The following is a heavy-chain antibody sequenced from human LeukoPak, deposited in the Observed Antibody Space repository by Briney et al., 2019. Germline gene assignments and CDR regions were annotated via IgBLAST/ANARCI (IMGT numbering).Heavy chain of an antibody. CDR1: GFTFSSYE. V-gene: IGHV3-48*03. J-gene: IGHJ5*02. D-gene: IGHD6-19*01. CDR3: AGGGSGWDDWFGP. CDR2: ISSSGSTI. Sequence: GGSLRLSCAASGFTFSSYEMNWVRQAPGKGLEWVSYISSSGSTIYYADSVKGRFTISRDNAKNSLYLQMNSLRAEDTAVYYCAGGGSGWDDWFGPWGQGTLVTVSS.